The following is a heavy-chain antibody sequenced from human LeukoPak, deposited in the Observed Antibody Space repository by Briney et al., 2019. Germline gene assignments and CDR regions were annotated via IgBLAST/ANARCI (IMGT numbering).Heavy chain of an antibody. V-gene: IGHV3-23*01. Sequence: GGSLRLSCAASGFTFSSYAMSWVRQAPGKGLEWVSAISGSGGSTYYADSVKGRFTISRDNAKNSLYLQMNSLRAEDTAVYYCARLPNSYCSGGSCYSVYWGQGTLVTVSS. D-gene: IGHD2-15*01. CDR2: ISGSGGST. CDR1: GFTFSSYA. CDR3: ARLPNSYCSGGSCYSVY. J-gene: IGHJ4*02.